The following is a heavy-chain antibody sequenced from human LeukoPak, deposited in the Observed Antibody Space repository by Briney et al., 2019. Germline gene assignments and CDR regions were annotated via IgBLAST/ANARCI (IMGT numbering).Heavy chain of an antibody. D-gene: IGHD3-22*01. J-gene: IGHJ4*02. V-gene: IGHV4-59*01. CDR2: IYYSGST. Sequence: PSETLSLTCTVSGGSISSYYWSWIRQPPGKGLEWIGYIYYSGSTNYNPSLKSRVTISVDTSKNQFSLKLSSVTAADTAVYYCARGSDSSGYSNFDYWGQGTLVTVSS. CDR3: ARGSDSSGYSNFDY. CDR1: GGSISSYY.